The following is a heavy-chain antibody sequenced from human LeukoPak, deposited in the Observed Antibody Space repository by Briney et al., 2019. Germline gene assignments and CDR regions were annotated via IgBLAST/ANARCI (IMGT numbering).Heavy chain of an antibody. J-gene: IGHJ4*02. CDR2: IYPGDSDT. Sequence: GESLKISCKGSGYSFTSYWIGWVRQMPGKGLEWMGIIYPGDSDTRYSPSFQGQVTISADKSISTAYLQWSSLKASDTAMYYCARGGPYYDILTGILYQGYFDYWGQGTLVTVSS. D-gene: IGHD3-9*01. V-gene: IGHV5-51*01. CDR1: GYSFTSYW. CDR3: ARGGPYYDILTGILYQGYFDY.